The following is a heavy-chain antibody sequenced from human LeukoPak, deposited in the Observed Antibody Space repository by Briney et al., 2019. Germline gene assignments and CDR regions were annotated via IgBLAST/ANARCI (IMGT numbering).Heavy chain of an antibody. J-gene: IGHJ3*02. CDR3: AKGRTPIAVAGTGAFDI. Sequence: GGSLRLSCAASGFTFSSYAMPWVRHAPGKGLEWVSGISWNSGSIGYADSVKGRFTISRDNAKNSLYLQMNSLRAEDTALYYCAKGRTPIAVAGTGAFDIWGQGTMVTVSS. D-gene: IGHD6-19*01. CDR2: ISWNSGSI. V-gene: IGHV3-9*01. CDR1: GFTFSSYA.